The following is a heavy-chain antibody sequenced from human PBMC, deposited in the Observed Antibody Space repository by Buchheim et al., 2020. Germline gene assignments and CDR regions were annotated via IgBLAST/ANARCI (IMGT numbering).Heavy chain of an antibody. Sequence: EVQLVESGGGLVQPGGSLRLSCAASGFTFSSYWMHWVRQAPGKGLVWVSRINSDGSSTSYADSVKGRFTLSRDNPKNPLYLQMNSLRAEDTAVYYCARDSGPTYYDILTGYYVGWGDEPSNYFDYWGQGTL. J-gene: IGHJ4*02. CDR1: GFTFSSYW. CDR3: ARDSGPTYYDILTGYYVGWGDEPSNYFDY. V-gene: IGHV3-74*01. D-gene: IGHD3-9*01. CDR2: INSDGSST.